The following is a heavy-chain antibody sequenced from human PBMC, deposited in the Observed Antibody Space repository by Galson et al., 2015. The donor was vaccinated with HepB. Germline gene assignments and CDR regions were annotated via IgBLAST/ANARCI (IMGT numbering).Heavy chain of an antibody. CDR3: ARAWRYCSGGNCYSSSLDY. D-gene: IGHD2-15*01. CDR2: ISDSSRYI. Sequence: SLRLSCAASGFTFSIYSMNRVRQAPGKGLEWVSSISDSSRYIYYADSVKGRFTISRDNAKNSLYLQMNSLTAEDTAVYYCARAWRYCSGGNCYSSSLDYWGQGTLVTVS. J-gene: IGHJ4*02. CDR1: GFTFSIYS. V-gene: IGHV3-21*01.